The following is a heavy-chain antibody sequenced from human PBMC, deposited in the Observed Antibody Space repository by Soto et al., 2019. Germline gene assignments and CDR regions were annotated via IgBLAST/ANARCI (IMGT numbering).Heavy chain of an antibody. D-gene: IGHD2-15*01. Sequence: QVQLVQSGAEVKTPGSSVKVSCKASGGTFSSYTISWVRQAPGQGLEWMGRIIPILGIANYAQKFQGRVTITADKSTSTAYMELSSLRSEATAVYYCARDHCSGGSCYSAIGYWGQGTLVTVSS. J-gene: IGHJ4*02. CDR3: ARDHCSGGSCYSAIGY. CDR1: GGTFSSYT. V-gene: IGHV1-69*08. CDR2: IIPILGIA.